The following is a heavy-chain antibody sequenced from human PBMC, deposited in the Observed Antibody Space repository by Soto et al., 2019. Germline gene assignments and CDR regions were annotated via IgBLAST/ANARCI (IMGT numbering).Heavy chain of an antibody. Sequence: QVQLEESGGGVVQPGRSLRLSCTTSGFTFSSYGMHWVRQAPGKGLEWVALISYDATNKYYADSVKGRFTISRDNSKNTVYLQMNTLRADDTAVYYCVKDRKFLLRGVIYYYYYGLDVWGQGTTVTVSS. CDR2: ISYDATNK. D-gene: IGHD3-10*01. V-gene: IGHV3-30*18. CDR3: VKDRKFLLRGVIYYYYYGLDV. CDR1: GFTFSSYG. J-gene: IGHJ6*02.